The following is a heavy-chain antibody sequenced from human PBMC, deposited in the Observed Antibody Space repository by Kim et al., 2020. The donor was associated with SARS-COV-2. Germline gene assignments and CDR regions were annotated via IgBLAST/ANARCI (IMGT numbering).Heavy chain of an antibody. Sequence: YHPPPKSRVTMSVDTTKSQFSRKLSPVTAADTAVYYCARREGGSNYFDYWGQGTLVTVSS. J-gene: IGHJ4*02. V-gene: IGHV4-30-2*04. D-gene: IGHD1-26*01. CDR3: ARREGGSNYFDY.